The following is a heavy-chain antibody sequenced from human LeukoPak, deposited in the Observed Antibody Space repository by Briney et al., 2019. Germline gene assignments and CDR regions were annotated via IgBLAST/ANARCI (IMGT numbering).Heavy chain of an antibody. J-gene: IGHJ6*02. CDR1: GGSISSSSYY. D-gene: IGHD4-11*01. CDR2: VSNSGSK. CDR3: ARGSNYDLYYYYYGMDV. V-gene: IGHV4-39*07. Sequence: SETLSLTCTVSGGSISSSSYYWGWIRQPPGKGLEWIGSVSNSGSKHYNPSLKSRVTIFEDTSKNQFSLKLSSVTAADTAVYYCARGSNYDLYYYYYGMDVWGQGTTVTVSS.